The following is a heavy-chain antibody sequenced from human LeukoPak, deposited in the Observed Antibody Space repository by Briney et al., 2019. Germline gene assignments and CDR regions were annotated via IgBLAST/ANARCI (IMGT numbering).Heavy chain of an antibody. Sequence: PSETVSLTCTVSGGSISTNYYWGWIRQSPGKGLEWLSYISSSSSYTNYADSVKGRFTISRDDAKNTLYLQMNSLRAEDTAVYYCVSFYYSAFFDSWGQGTLVTVSS. CDR3: VSFYYSAFFDS. CDR2: ISSSSSYT. V-gene: IGHV3-11*03. CDR1: GGSISTNYY. D-gene: IGHD4/OR15-4a*01. J-gene: IGHJ4*02.